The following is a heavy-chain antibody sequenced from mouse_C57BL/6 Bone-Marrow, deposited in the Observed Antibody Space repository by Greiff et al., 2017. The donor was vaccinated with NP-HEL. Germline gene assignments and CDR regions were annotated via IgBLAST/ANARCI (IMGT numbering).Heavy chain of an antibody. J-gene: IGHJ3*01. CDR2: INSDGGST. D-gene: IGHD2-4*01. Sequence: VQLKESGGGLVQPGESLKLSCESNEYEFPSHAMSWVRKTPEKRLELVAAINSDGGSTYYPDTMERRFIIARDNTKKTLYLQMSSLRSEDTALYYCARRGDYDPFAYWGQGTLVTVSA. V-gene: IGHV5-2*01. CDR1: EYEFPSHA. CDR3: ARRGDYDPFAY.